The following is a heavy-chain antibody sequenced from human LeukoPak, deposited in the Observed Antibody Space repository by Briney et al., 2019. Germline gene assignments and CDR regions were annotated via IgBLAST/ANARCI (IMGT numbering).Heavy chain of an antibody. V-gene: IGHV1-2*02. CDR1: GYNFTGNY. CDR2: INSNSGGT. J-gene: IGHJ4*02. CDR3: VRSLVN. D-gene: IGHD6-6*01. Sequence: ASVKVSCKASGYNFTGNYMHWVRQAPGQGLEWMGWINSNSGGTKYAQKFQGRIIMTRDTSIRTGYMELRSVRSDDTAVYYCVRSLVNWGRGTLVTVSS.